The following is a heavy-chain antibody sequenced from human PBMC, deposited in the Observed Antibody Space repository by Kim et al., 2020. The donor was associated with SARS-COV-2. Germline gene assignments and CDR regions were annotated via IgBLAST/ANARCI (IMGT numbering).Heavy chain of an antibody. CDR3: ASDSSSWYRLPDY. V-gene: IGHV4-39*01. CDR2: IYYSGST. D-gene: IGHD6-13*01. Sequence: SETLSLTCTVSGGSISSSSYYWGWIRQPPGKGLEWIGSIYYSGSTYYNPSIKSRVTISVDTSKNQFSLKLSSVTAADTAVYYCASDSSSWYRLPDYWGQGTLVTVSS. J-gene: IGHJ4*02. CDR1: GGSISSSSYY.